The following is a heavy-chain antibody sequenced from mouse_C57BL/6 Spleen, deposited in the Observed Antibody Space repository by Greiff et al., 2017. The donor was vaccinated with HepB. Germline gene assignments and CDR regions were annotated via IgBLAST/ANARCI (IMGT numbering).Heavy chain of an antibody. Sequence: VKLQQPGAELVKPGASVKMSCKASGYTFTSYWITWVKQRPGQGLEWIGDIYPGSGSTNYNEKFKSKATLTVDTSSSTAYMQLSSLTSEDSAVYYCARDTTVVAPGYFDVWGTGTTVTVSS. D-gene: IGHD1-1*01. CDR1: GYTFTSYW. J-gene: IGHJ1*03. V-gene: IGHV1-55*01. CDR2: IYPGSGST. CDR3: ARDTTVVAPGYFDV.